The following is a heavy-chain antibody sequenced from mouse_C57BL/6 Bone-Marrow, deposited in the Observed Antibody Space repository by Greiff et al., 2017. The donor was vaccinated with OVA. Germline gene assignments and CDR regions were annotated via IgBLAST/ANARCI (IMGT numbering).Heavy chain of an antibody. CDR3: TTVYYSNYYAMDY. CDR2: IDPENGDT. J-gene: IGHJ4*01. V-gene: IGHV14-4*01. CDR1: GFNIKDDY. Sequence: VQLQQSGAELVRPGASVKLSCTASGFNIKDDYMHWVKQRPEQGLEWIGWIDPENGDTEYASKFQGKATITADTSSNPAYLQLSSLTSEDTDVYYCTTVYYSNYYAMDYWGQGTSVTVSS. D-gene: IGHD2-5*01.